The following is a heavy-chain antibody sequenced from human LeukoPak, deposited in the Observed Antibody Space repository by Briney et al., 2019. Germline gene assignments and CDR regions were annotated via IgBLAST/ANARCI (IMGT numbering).Heavy chain of an antibody. D-gene: IGHD2-8*01. CDR1: GFTFSSNT. CDR3: ARGSRDCANGVCYAFDI. CDR2: ISSSSSYI. V-gene: IGHV3-21*01. Sequence: GGSLRLSCAASGFTFSSNTMNWVRQAPGKGLEWVSSISSSSSYICHADSVKGRFTISRDNAKKSLYLQMNSLRAEDTAVYYCARGSRDCANGVCYAFDIWGQGTVVTVSS. J-gene: IGHJ3*02.